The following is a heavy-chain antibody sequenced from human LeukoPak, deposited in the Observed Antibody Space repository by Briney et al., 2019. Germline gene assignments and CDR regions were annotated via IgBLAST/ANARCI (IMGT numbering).Heavy chain of an antibody. CDR1: GFTFSSYA. J-gene: IGHJ4*02. CDR3: AKDSEAVVAALMSY. Sequence: PGGSLRLSCAASGFTFSSYAMSWVRQAPGKGLEWVSAISGSGGSTYYADSVKGRFTISRDNSKNTLYLQMNSLRAEDTAVYYCAKDSEAVVAALMSYWGQGTLVTVSS. V-gene: IGHV3-23*01. D-gene: IGHD2-15*01. CDR2: ISGSGGST.